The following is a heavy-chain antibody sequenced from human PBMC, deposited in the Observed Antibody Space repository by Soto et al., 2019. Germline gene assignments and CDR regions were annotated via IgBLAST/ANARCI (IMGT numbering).Heavy chain of an antibody. Sequence: QVQLQQSGPRLVKPSETLSLTCTVSSGPVRSHNWGWIRQPPGRGLEWIGYVYYTGDTAYNPSLRAPVNISADTSTNAISLPLNSVTAADTAVYYCVRQGIDYLHGLVDVWGQGTTVSVSS. CDR1: SGPVRSHN. D-gene: IGHD4-17*01. CDR3: VRQGIDYLHGLVDV. V-gene: IGHV4-59*08. J-gene: IGHJ6*02. CDR2: VYYTGDT.